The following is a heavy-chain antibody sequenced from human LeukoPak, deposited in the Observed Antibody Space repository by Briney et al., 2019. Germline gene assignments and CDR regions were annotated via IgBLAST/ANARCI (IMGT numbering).Heavy chain of an antibody. V-gene: IGHV1-46*01. D-gene: IGHD4-23*01. Sequence: ASVKVSCKASGYXFTSYHIHWVRQAPGHGLEWMGIINPSGGSTTYAQQFQGRVTMTRDTSTSTVYMELSSLRSEDTAVYYCARGYDSGGNYWGQGTLVTVSS. CDR1: GYXFTSYH. CDR3: ARGYDSGGNY. CDR2: INPSGGST. J-gene: IGHJ4*02.